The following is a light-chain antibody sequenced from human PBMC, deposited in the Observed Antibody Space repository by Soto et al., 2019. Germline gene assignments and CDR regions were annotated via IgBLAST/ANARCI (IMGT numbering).Light chain of an antibody. CDR2: DAS. Sequence: DLQMTQSPSSLSASVGDRVTITCQASQDISNYLNWYQQKPGKAPKLLIYDASNLETGVPSRFSGSGSGTDFTFTISSLQPEDIATYYCQQYDNLPPGFGQGTKVEIK. V-gene: IGKV1-33*01. J-gene: IGKJ1*01. CDR1: QDISNY. CDR3: QQYDNLPPG.